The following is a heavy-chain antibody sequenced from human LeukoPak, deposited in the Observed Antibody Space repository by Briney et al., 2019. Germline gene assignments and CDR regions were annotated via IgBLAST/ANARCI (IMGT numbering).Heavy chain of an antibody. V-gene: IGHV4-34*01. CDR2: TNDRGRA. J-gene: IGHJ6*03. D-gene: IGHD1-7*01. CDR1: GGSFSNYY. CDR3: ARRWNYGRNYYIDV. Sequence: SETLSLTCAVYGGSFSNYYWNWIRQTPGKGLEWLGETNDRGRANYNPSLMSRVTVSVDTSKNQFSLRLTSVTATDTAIYYCARRWNYGRNYYIDVWGKGATVSVSS.